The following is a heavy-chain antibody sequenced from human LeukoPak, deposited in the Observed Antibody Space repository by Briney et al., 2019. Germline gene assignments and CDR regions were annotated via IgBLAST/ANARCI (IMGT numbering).Heavy chain of an antibody. Sequence: GGSLRLSCAASGFTFSSYWMSWVRQAPGKGLEWVANINQDGGEKYYVDSVKGRFTISRDNAKNSLYLQMNSLRAEDTAVYFCSMVDKFSGDYWGQGTLVTVSS. CDR1: GFTFSSYW. D-gene: IGHD5-12*01. J-gene: IGHJ4*02. V-gene: IGHV3-7*01. CDR2: INQDGGEK. CDR3: SMVDKFSGDY.